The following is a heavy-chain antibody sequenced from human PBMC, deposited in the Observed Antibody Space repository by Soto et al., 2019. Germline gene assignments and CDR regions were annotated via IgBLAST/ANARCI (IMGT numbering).Heavy chain of an antibody. Sequence: QVQLQESGPGLVKPSDTLSLTCAVSGYPISSSTSWGWIRQPPGKGLEWIGHIYYSGRTYYNPSLKSRGTMSVDTSKNQFSLKLSSVTAVDTAVYYCERKGEEGWFDPWGQGTLVTVSS. D-gene: IGHD2-21*01. CDR3: ERKGEEGWFDP. CDR1: GYPISSSTS. J-gene: IGHJ5*02. V-gene: IGHV4-28*01. CDR2: IYYSGRT.